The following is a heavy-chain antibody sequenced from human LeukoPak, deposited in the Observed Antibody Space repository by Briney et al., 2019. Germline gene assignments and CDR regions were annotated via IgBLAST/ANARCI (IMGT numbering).Heavy chain of an antibody. CDR3: ARVTAVVTQPVDY. CDR2: IYYSGST. Sequence: SQTLSLTCTVSGGSLSSGSYYWSWIRPHPGKGLEWIGFIYYSGSTFYNPSLKSRVTISIDTSKNQFSLKVSSVTAADTAVYYCARVTAVVTQPVDYWGQGTLVTVSS. J-gene: IGHJ4*02. V-gene: IGHV4-31*03. CDR1: GGSLSSGSYY. D-gene: IGHD4-23*01.